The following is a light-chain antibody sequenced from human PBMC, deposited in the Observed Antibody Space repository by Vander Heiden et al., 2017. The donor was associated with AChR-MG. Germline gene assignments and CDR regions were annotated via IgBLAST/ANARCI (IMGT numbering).Light chain of an antibody. J-gene: IGLJ2*01. CDR2: GNS. Sequence: QSVLTPPPSVSGAPGQRVTISCTGSNSNIGAGYDVHWYQKLPGTAPKFLIYGNSNRPSGVPDRFSGSKSGTSASLAITGLQAEDEADYYCQSYDSSLSSVVFGGGTKLTVL. CDR3: QSYDSSLSSVV. CDR1: NSNIGAGYD. V-gene: IGLV1-40*01.